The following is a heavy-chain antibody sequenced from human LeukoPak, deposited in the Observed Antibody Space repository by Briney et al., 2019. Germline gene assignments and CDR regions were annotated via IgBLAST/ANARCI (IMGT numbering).Heavy chain of an antibody. Sequence: SQTLSLTCTVSGGSFSTGGYYWSWIRQHPGKGLEWIGYIYYSGSTNYNPSLKSRVTISVDTSKNQFSLKLSSVTAADTAVYYCARVAAAGTPLWYYYYYMDVWGKGTTVTVSS. CDR2: IYYSGST. D-gene: IGHD6-13*01. V-gene: IGHV4-61*08. CDR3: ARVAAAGTPLWYYYYYMDV. CDR1: GGSFSTGGYY. J-gene: IGHJ6*03.